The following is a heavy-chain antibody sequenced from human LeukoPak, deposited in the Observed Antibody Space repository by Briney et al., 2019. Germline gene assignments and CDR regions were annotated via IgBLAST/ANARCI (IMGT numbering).Heavy chain of an antibody. V-gene: IGHV1-69*05. J-gene: IGHJ5*02. CDR1: GGTFSSYA. CDR3: ARESPEGIAASWFDP. D-gene: IGHD6-13*01. CDR2: IIPIFGTA. Sequence: SVKVSCKASGGTFSSYAISWVRQAPGQGLEWMGGIIPIFGTANYAQKFQGRVTITTHESTSTAYMELSSLRSEDTAVYYCARESPEGIAASWFDPWGQGTLVTVSS.